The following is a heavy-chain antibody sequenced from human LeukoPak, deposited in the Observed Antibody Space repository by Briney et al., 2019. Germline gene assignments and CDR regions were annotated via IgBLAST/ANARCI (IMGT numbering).Heavy chain of an antibody. D-gene: IGHD4-11*01. Sequence: SETLSLTCTVSGGSISSSSYYWGWIRQPPGKGLEWIGSIYYSGSTYYNPSLKSRVTISVDTSKNQFSLKLSSVTAADTAVYYCARAVLSSYTYYFDYWGQGTLVTVSS. CDR2: IYYSGST. CDR3: ARAVLSSYTYYFDY. V-gene: IGHV4-39*01. J-gene: IGHJ4*02. CDR1: GGSISSSSYY.